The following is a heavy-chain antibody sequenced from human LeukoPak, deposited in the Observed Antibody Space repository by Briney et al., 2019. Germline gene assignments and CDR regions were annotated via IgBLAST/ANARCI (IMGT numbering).Heavy chain of an antibody. CDR2: IYYSGST. D-gene: IGHD3-22*01. V-gene: IGHV4-59*01. CDR1: GGSISSYY. Sequence: PSETLSLACTVSGGSISSYYWSWNRQPPGKGLEWIGYIYYSGSTKYNPSLMRRVTISVDTSKNQLSLILNSVPAADTAVYYCARVDYYDSSVFDYWGQGTLVTVSS. J-gene: IGHJ4*02. CDR3: ARVDYYDSSVFDY.